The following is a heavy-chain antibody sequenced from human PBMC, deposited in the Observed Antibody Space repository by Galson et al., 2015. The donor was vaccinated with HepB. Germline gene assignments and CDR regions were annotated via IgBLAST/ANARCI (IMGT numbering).Heavy chain of an antibody. D-gene: IGHD3-16*01. Sequence: LRLSCAASGFTFSTYWMHWVRQLPGKGPVWVSRINPSGITTNYADSVKGRFTISRDNAKNTLYLQMNSLRAEDTAVYYCTRDMWGYMDVWGKGTTVTVSS. CDR2: INPSGITT. CDR1: GFTFSTYW. V-gene: IGHV3-74*01. CDR3: TRDMWGYMDV. J-gene: IGHJ6*03.